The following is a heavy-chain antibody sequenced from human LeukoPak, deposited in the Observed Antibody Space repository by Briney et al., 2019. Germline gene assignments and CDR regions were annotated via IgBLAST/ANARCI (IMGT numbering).Heavy chain of an antibody. J-gene: IGHJ4*02. CDR1: GFTFSSYA. CDR2: ISYDGSNK. Sequence: GGSLRLSCAASGFTFSSYAMHWVRQAPGKGLEWVAVISYDGSNKYYADSVKGRFTISRDNSKNTLYLQMNSLRAEDTAVYFCARGTKWSPLDFDFWGQGTQVTVSS. D-gene: IGHD3-3*01. CDR3: ARGTKWSPLDFDF. V-gene: IGHV3-30*04.